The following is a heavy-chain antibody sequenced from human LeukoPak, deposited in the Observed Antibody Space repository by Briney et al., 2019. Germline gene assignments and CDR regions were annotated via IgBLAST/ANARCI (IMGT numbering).Heavy chain of an antibody. V-gene: IGHV4-59*01. CDR3: ARDPGSGYYGMDV. D-gene: IGHD3-10*01. CDR1: GGSISSYY. CDR2: IYYSGST. Sequence: SETLSLTCTVSGGSISSYYWSWIRQPPGKGLEWIGYIYYSGSTNYNPSLKSRVTISVDTSKYQFSLKLSSVTAADTAVYYCARDPGSGYYGMDVWGQGTTVTVSS. J-gene: IGHJ6*02.